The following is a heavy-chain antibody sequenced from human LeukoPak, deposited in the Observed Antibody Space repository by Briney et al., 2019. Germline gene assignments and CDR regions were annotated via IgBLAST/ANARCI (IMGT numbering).Heavy chain of an antibody. CDR2: ISADNGNT. V-gene: IGHV1-18*01. D-gene: IGHD6-19*01. Sequence: ASVKVSCKASGYTFTSYGISWVRQAPGQGLEWMGWISADNGNTNYAQKLQGRVTMTTDTSTSTAYMELRSLRSDDTAVYYCARAGYSSGWYDSYYYYYMDVWGKGTTVTVSS. J-gene: IGHJ6*03. CDR1: GYTFTSYG. CDR3: ARAGYSSGWYDSYYYYYMDV.